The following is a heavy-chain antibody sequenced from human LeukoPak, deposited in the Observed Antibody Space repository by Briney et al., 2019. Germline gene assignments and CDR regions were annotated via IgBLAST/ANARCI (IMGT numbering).Heavy chain of an antibody. CDR2: IWYDGSNK. CDR3: ASPYYYDSSGYYFDY. D-gene: IGHD3-22*01. V-gene: IGHV3-33*01. Sequence: GGSLRLSCAASGFTFSSYGMHWVRQAPGKELEWVAVIWYDGSNKYYADSVKGRFTISRDNSKNTLYLQMNSLRAEDTAVYYCASPYYYDSSGYYFDYWGQGTLVTVSS. J-gene: IGHJ4*02. CDR1: GFTFSSYG.